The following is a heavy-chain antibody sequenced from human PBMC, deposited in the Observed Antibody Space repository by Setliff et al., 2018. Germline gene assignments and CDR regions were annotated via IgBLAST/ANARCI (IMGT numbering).Heavy chain of an antibody. J-gene: IGHJ5*02. CDR3: ARDPSYYGSGSYYNRYNWFDP. Sequence: AGGSLRLSCAASGFTFSSYAMGWVRQAPGRGLEWVSAISGSGGSTYYADSVKGRFTISRDNSKNTLYLQMNSLRAEDTAVYYCARDPSYYGSGSYYNRYNWFDPWGQGTLVTVSS. CDR1: GFTFSSYA. CDR2: ISGSGGST. V-gene: IGHV3-23*01. D-gene: IGHD3-10*01.